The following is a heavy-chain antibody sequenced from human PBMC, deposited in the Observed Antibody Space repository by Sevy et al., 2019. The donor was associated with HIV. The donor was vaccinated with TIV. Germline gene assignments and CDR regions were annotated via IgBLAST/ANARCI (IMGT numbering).Heavy chain of an antibody. CDR3: AKGGGGHYDPDEIGYYFYYYNMDV. CDR1: GFSFDSYG. D-gene: IGHD3-22*01. V-gene: IGHV3-23*01. J-gene: IGHJ6*03. CDR2: ISGSGTRT. Sequence: GGSLRLSCAVSGFSFDSYGMTWVRQAPGKGLEWVSGISGSGTRTYYADSVKGRFIISRDNSKNTPYLQMNSLRSEDTAIYYGAKGGGGHYDPDEIGYYFYYYNMDVWGKGTTVTVSS.